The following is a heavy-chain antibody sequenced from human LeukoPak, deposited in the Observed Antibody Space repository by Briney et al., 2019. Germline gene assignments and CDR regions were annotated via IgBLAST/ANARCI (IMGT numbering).Heavy chain of an antibody. D-gene: IGHD4-23*01. J-gene: IGHJ4*02. V-gene: IGHV4-34*01. CDR2: INHSGST. CDR3: AGVRSTVGWRSFDY. CDR1: GGSFSGYY. Sequence: PSETLSLTCAVYGGSFSGYYWSWIRQPPGKGLEWIGEINHSGSTNYNPSLKSRVTISVDTSKNQFSLKLSSVTAADTAVYYCAGVRSTVGWRSFDYWGQGTLVTVSS.